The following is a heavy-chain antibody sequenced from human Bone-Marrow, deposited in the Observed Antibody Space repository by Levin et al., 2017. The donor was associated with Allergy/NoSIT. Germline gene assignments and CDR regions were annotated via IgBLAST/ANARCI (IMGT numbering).Heavy chain of an antibody. V-gene: IGHV3-30*18. Sequence: LSLTCAASGFTFSSYGMHWVRQAPGKGLEWVAVISYDGSNKYYADSVKGRFTISRDNSKNTLYLQMNSLRAEDTAVYYCAKDRVGSGALPLSLIYGMDVWGQGTTVTVSS. CDR2: ISYDGSNK. CDR3: AKDRVGSGALPLSLIYGMDV. J-gene: IGHJ6*02. CDR1: GFTFSSYG. D-gene: IGHD3-10*01.